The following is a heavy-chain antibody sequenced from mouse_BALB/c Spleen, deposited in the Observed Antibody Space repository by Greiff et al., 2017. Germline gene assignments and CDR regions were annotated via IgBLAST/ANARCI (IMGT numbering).Heavy chain of an antibody. CDR1: GYAFTSYN. D-gene: IGHD2-14*01. V-gene: IGHV1S135*01. Sequence: EVKLMESGPELVKPGASVKVSCKASGYAFTSYNMYWVKQSHGKSLEWIGYIDPYNGGTSYNQKFKGKATLTVDKSSSTAYMHLNSLTSEDSAVYYCARPYYRYDGGYFDYWGQGTTLTVSS. CDR3: ARPYYRYDGGYFDY. CDR2: IDPYNGGT. J-gene: IGHJ2*01.